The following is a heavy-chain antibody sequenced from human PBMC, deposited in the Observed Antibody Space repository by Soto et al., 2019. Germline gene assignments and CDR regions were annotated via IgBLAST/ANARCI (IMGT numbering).Heavy chain of an antibody. V-gene: IGHV4-34*01. CDR3: ARGPYCSSTSCYGNYYYMDV. J-gene: IGHJ6*03. CDR2: INHSGST. Sequence: SETLSLTCAVYGGSFSGYYWSWIRQPPGKGLEWIGEINHSGSTNYNPSLKSRVTISVDTSKNQFSLKLTSVTAADTAVYYCARGPYCSSTSCYGNYYYMDVWGKGTTVTVSS. D-gene: IGHD2-2*01. CDR1: GGSFSGYY.